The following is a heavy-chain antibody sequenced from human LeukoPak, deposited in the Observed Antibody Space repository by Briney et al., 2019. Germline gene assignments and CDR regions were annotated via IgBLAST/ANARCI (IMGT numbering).Heavy chain of an antibody. CDR1: GGSISSCY. V-gene: IGHV4-4*07. D-gene: IGHD3-10*01. CDR2: IYTSGST. J-gene: IGHJ4*02. CDR3: ARGILLWFGELYFDY. Sequence: SETLSLTCTVSGGSISSCYWSWIRQPAGKGLEWIGRIYTSGSTNYNPSLKSRVTMSVDTSKNQFSLKLSSVTAADTAVYYCARGILLWFGELYFDYWGQGTLVTVSS.